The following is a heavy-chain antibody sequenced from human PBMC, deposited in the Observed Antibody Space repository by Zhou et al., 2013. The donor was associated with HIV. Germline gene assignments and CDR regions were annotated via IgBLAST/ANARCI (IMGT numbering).Heavy chain of an antibody. CDR1: GGTFSSYA. CDR3: ARTYDYGDYGWYFDL. V-gene: IGHV1-69*04. CDR2: IIPILGIA. J-gene: IGHJ2*01. D-gene: IGHD4-17*01. Sequence: QVQLVQSGAEVKKPGSSVKVSCKASGGTFSSYAISWVRQAPGQGLEWMGRIIPILGIANYAQKFQGRVTITADKSTSTAYMELSSLRSEDTAVYYCARTYDYGDYGWYFDLWGRGTLVTVSS.